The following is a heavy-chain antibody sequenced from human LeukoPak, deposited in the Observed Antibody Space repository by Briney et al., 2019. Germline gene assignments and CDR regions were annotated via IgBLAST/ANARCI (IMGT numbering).Heavy chain of an antibody. Sequence: SETLSLTCTVSGGSISSSSYYWGWIRQPPGKGLEWIGSIYYSGSTYYNPSLKSRVTISVDTSKNQFSLKLSSVTAADTAIYYCARDSSHYLGSSDYWGQGTLVTVSS. CDR1: GGSISSSSYY. CDR3: ARDSSHYLGSSDY. CDR2: IYYSGST. J-gene: IGHJ4*02. V-gene: IGHV4-39*02. D-gene: IGHD6-6*01.